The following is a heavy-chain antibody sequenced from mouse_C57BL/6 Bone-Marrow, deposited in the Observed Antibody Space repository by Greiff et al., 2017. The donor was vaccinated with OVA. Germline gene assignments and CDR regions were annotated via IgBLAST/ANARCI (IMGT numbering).Heavy chain of an antibody. V-gene: IGHV1-61*01. Sequence: QVQLQQPGAELVRPGSSVKLSCKASGYTFTSYWMDWVKQRPGQGLEWIGNIYPSDSETHYNQKFKDKATLTVDKSSSTAFMQLSSLTSEDSAVYYCARGLAWFAYWGQGTLVTVSA. CDR1: GYTFTSYW. CDR2: IYPSDSET. D-gene: IGHD3-3*01. J-gene: IGHJ3*01. CDR3: ARGLAWFAY.